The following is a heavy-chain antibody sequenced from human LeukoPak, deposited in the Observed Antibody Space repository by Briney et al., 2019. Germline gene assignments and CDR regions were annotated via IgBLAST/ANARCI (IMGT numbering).Heavy chain of an antibody. D-gene: IGHD3-9*01. J-gene: IGHJ4*02. CDR1: GGSISSYY. V-gene: IGHV4-4*07. Sequence: SETLSLTCTVSGGSISSYYWSWIRQPPGKGLEWIGRIYTSGSTNYNPSLKSRVTMSVDTSKNKFSLKLSSVTAADTAVYYCAREQRHYDILTGYYNDHFDYWGQGTLVTVSS. CDR3: AREQRHYDILTGYYNDHFDY. CDR2: IYTSGST.